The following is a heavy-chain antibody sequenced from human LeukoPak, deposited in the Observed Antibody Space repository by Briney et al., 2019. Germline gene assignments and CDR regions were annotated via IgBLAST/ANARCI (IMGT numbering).Heavy chain of an antibody. J-gene: IGHJ4*02. CDR2: INPSGGST. CDR1: GYTFTSYY. CDR3: ARATVVTDH. Sequence: GASVTVSCKASGYTFTSYYMHWVRQDPGQGLEWMGIINPSGGSTSYAQKFQGRVTMTRDMSTSTVYMELSSLRSEETAVYYCARATVVTDHWGQGTLVTVSS. D-gene: IGHD4-23*01. V-gene: IGHV1-46*01.